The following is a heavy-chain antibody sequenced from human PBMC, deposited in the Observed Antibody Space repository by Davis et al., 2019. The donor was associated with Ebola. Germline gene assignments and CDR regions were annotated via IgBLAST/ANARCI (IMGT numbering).Heavy chain of an antibody. CDR3: AGGGYTGFRDS. Sequence: GESLKISCAVSGFSVSNKYVGWVRQAPGKGLEWVSVIYSGGSKYYADSVKGRFTISRDKSMNTVYLQMDSLRADDTAFYYCAGGGYTGFRDSWGQGTLVTVSS. J-gene: IGHJ4*02. CDR2: IYSGGSK. CDR1: GFSVSNKY. V-gene: IGHV3-53*01. D-gene: IGHD5-12*01.